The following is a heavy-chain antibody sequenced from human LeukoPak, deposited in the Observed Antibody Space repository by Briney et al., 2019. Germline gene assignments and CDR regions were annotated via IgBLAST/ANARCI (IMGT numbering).Heavy chain of an antibody. V-gene: IGHV2-5*02. CDR1: GFSLSTSGVG. Sequence: SGPTLVKATQTLSLTCRFSGFSLSTSGVGVGWIRQSPGKALEGLALIYLDHDKRYSPSLQSRHAVMKNTSNNQVVLIMTNMDPVDTATYFCAHRRSGYNWNHGDFDYWGQGTLVTVSS. J-gene: IGHJ4*02. CDR2: IYLDHDK. D-gene: IGHD1-14*01. CDR3: AHRRSGYNWNHGDFDY.